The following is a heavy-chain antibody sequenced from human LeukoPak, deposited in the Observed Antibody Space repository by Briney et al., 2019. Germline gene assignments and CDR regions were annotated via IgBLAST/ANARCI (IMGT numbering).Heavy chain of an antibody. CDR1: GYTFTSYA. CDR3: ARAPAPIAVAGTSPRGGMDV. V-gene: IGHV1-3*01. D-gene: IGHD6-19*01. CDR2: INAGNGNT. Sequence: ASVKVSCKASGYTFTSYAMHWVRQAPGQRLEWMGWINAGNGNTKYSQKFQGRVTITRDTSASIAYMELSSLRSEDTAVYYCARAPAPIAVAGTSPRGGMDVWGQGTTVTVSS. J-gene: IGHJ6*02.